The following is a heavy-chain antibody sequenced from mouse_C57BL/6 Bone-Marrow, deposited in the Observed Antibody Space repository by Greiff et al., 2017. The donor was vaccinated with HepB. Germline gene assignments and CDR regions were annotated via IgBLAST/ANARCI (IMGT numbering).Heavy chain of an antibody. J-gene: IGHJ1*03. Sequence: QVQLKQSGAELVKPGASVKISCKASGYTFTDYYINWVKQRPGQGLEWIGKIGPGSGSTYYNEKFKGKATLTADKSSSTAYMQLSSLTSEDSAVYFCARHRYYYGSSYWYFDVWGTGTTVTVSS. V-gene: IGHV1-77*01. CDR1: GYTFTDYY. CDR3: ARHRYYYGSSYWYFDV. D-gene: IGHD1-1*01. CDR2: IGPGSGST.